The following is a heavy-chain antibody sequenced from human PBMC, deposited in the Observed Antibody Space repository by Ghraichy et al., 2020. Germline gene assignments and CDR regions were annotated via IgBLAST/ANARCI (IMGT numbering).Heavy chain of an antibody. CDR2: IYWDDDK. J-gene: IGHJ3*02. V-gene: IGHV2-5*02. CDR1: GFSLSTGGVG. D-gene: IGHD1-26*01. Sequence: SGPTLVKPTQTLTLTCTFSGFSLSTGGVGVGWIRQPPGKALEWLTVIYWDDDKRYSPSLKSRLTITKDTSKNQVVLTMTNMDPVDTATYYCAHRPPCGSYSRCAFDIWGQGTMVTVSS. CDR3: AHRPPCGSYSRCAFDI.